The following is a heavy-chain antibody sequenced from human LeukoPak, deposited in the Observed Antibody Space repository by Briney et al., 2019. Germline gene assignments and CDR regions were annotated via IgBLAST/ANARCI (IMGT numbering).Heavy chain of an antibody. CDR1: GYTLTELS. Sequence: ASVKVSCKVSGYTLTELSMRWVRQAPGKGLEWMGGFDPEDGETIYAQKFQGRVTMTEDTSTDTAYMELSSLRSEDTAVYYCATRRTGDRWVFTYYFDYWGQGTLVTVSS. D-gene: IGHD7-27*01. CDR2: FDPEDGET. V-gene: IGHV1-24*01. J-gene: IGHJ4*02. CDR3: ATRRTGDRWVFTYYFDY.